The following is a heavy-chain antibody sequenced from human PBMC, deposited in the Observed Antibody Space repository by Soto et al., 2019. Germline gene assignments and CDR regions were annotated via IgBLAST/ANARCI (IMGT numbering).Heavy chain of an antibody. J-gene: IGHJ6*02. CDR2: ISSRSYTI. CDR3: ARGGSSSDNGVDV. CDR1: GFTFSTYS. D-gene: IGHD6-6*01. V-gene: IGHV3-48*02. Sequence: EVQLVESGGGLVQPGGSLRLSCAASGFTFSTYSMNWVRQAPGKGLEWVSYISSRSYTIYYVDSVKGRFTISRDHAKNSLYLQMNSLRDEDTAVYYCARGGSSSDNGVDVWGQGTTVTVSS.